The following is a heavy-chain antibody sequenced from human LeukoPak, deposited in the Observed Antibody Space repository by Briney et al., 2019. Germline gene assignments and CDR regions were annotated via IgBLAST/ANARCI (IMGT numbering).Heavy chain of an antibody. CDR2: ISSSGSTI. CDR3: ARDLGTVVTGDYYYYGMDV. CDR1: GFTFSDYY. V-gene: IGHV3-11*01. D-gene: IGHD4-23*01. J-gene: IGHJ6*02. Sequence: GGSLRLSCAASGFTFSDYYMSWIRQAPGKGLEWVSYISSSGSTIYYADSVKGRFTISRDNAKNSLYLQMNSLRAEDTAVYYCARDLGTVVTGDYYYYGMDVWGQGTTVTVSS.